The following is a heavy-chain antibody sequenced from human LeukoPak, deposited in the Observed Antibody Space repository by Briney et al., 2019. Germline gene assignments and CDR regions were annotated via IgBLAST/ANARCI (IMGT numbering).Heavy chain of an antibody. J-gene: IGHJ6*02. Sequence: GGSLRLSCEASGFTFSSNAMSWVRQAPGKGLVWVSHINSDGSITSYADSVKGRFTISRDNAKNTLYLQMNSLRAEDTAVYYCARDAVDTANAVWGQGTTVTVSS. CDR1: GFTFSSNA. D-gene: IGHD5-18*01. CDR2: INSDGSIT. V-gene: IGHV3-74*01. CDR3: ARDAVDTANAV.